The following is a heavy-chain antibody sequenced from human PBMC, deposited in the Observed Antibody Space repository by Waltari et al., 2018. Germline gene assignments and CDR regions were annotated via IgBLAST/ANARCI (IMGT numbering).Heavy chain of an antibody. J-gene: IGHJ6*02. Sequence: EVQLVESGGVVVQPGGSLRLSCAASGFTFDDYVMHWVRQAPGKGLEWVSLISWDGGSTFYADSVKGRFTISRDNSKNSLYLQMNSLRTEDTALYYCVKGRVQLPRYYYYYYGMDVWGQGTTVTVSS. V-gene: IGHV3-43*01. D-gene: IGHD2-2*01. CDR3: VKGRVQLPRYYYYYYGMDV. CDR1: GFTFDDYV. CDR2: ISWDGGST.